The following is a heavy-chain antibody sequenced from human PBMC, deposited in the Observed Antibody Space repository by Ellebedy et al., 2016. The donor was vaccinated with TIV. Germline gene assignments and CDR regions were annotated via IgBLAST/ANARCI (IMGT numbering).Heavy chain of an antibody. D-gene: IGHD2-2*01. CDR3: AKGVVVVVPAKGFDY. V-gene: IGHV3-23*01. J-gene: IGHJ4*02. Sequence: GGSLRLSXEASGLTFSSYAMSWVRQAPGKGLEWVSSISGGSLSTHYADSVKGRFTISRDNSKNTVYLQMNSLRAGDTAVYYCAKGVVVVVPAKGFDYWGQGTLVTVSS. CDR2: ISGGSLST. CDR1: GLTFSSYA.